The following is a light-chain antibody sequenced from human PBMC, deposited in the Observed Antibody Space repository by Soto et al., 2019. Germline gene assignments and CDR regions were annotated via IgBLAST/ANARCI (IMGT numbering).Light chain of an antibody. Sequence: DIVMTQSPDSLAVSLGERATIKCKSSQSVLYSSNNKNYLAWYQHKPGQPPNLLIYWATTRKSGVPDRFSGSGSGTDFTLTISSVQAADVAVYYCQQYYSPTWTFGQGTKVEIK. CDR3: QQYYSPTWT. J-gene: IGKJ1*01. V-gene: IGKV4-1*01. CDR1: QSVLYSSNNKNY. CDR2: WAT.